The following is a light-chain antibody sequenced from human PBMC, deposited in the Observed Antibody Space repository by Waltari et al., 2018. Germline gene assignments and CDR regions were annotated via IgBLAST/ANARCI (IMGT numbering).Light chain of an antibody. CDR1: QSIGSN. CDR2: AAS. CDR3: QQYSDWPPWT. J-gene: IGKJ1*01. V-gene: IGKV3-15*01. Sequence: EIVMTQSPATLSLSSGERVTLSCRASQSIGSNLAWYQQKLGQAPRLLMFAASTRAPNIPPRFSGSGSGTDFTLTISGLQSEDFALYYCQQYSDWPPWTFGQGTKVEIK.